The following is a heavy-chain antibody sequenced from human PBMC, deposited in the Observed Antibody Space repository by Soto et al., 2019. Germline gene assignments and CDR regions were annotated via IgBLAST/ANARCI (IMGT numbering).Heavy chain of an antibody. Sequence: PGESLKISCKGSGYSFTSYWISWVRQMPGKGLEWMGRIDPSDSYTNYSPSFQGHVTISADKSISTAYLQWSSLKASDTAMYYCARLSLGCSPAGPYYYYGMDGWGQGNTVTVSS. CDR3: ARLSLGCSPAGPYYYYGMDG. J-gene: IGHJ6*02. CDR2: IDPSDSYT. V-gene: IGHV5-10-1*01. CDR1: GYSFTSYW. D-gene: IGHD2-15*01.